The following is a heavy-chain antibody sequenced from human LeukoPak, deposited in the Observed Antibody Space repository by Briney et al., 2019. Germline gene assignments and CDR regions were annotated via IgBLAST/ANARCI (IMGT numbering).Heavy chain of an antibody. J-gene: IGHJ4*02. CDR2: INRDWSGI. Sequence: GGSLRLSCAASGFSLSSQWMHWVRQAPGKGLVWVSRINRDWSGISYADSVKGRFTISRDNAKNTLYLQMNSLRAEDTAVYYCARGTTVTDYWGQGTLVTVSS. CDR3: ARGTTVTDY. D-gene: IGHD1-7*01. CDR1: GFSLSSQW. V-gene: IGHV3-74*01.